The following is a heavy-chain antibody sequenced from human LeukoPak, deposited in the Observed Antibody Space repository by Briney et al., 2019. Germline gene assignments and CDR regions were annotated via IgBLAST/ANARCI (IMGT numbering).Heavy chain of an antibody. J-gene: IGHJ5*02. V-gene: IGHV1-18*04. D-gene: IGHD1-1*01. CDR1: GYTFTSYN. CDR3: ARGGTYNWFDP. Sequence: ASVKVSCEASGYTFTSYNINWVRRAPGQGLEWMGWISAYNGDTNYAQKFQGRVTMTTDTATSTAFMELRSLRSDDTAVYYCARGGTYNWFDPWGHGTLVTVSS. CDR2: ISAYNGDT.